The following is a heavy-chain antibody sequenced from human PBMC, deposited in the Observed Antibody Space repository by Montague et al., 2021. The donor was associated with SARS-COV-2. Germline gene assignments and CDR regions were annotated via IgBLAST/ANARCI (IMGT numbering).Heavy chain of an antibody. CDR1: GGSISSHY. Sequence: SETLSLTCTVSGGSISSHYWSWIRKPPGKGLEWIGYIYYSGSTDYNPSLKSRVPISVDTSKNQFSLKLSSVTAADTAVYYCARRGQGTMVRGVIISAVDIWGQGTMVTVSS. V-gene: IGHV4-59*08. CDR3: ARRGQGTMVRGVIISAVDI. J-gene: IGHJ3*02. D-gene: IGHD3-10*01. CDR2: IYYSGST.